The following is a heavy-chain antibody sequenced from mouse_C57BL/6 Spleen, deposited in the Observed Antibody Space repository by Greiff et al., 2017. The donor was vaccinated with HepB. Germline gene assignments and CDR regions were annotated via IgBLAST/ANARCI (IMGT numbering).Heavy chain of an antibody. J-gene: IGHJ1*03. V-gene: IGHV1-50*01. Sequence: QVQLQQPGAELVKPGASVKLSCKASGYTFTSYWMQWVKQRPGQGLEWIGEIDPSDSYTNYNQKFKGKATLTVDTSSSTAYMQLSSLTSEDSAVYYSAHHYYGSSYWYFDVWGTGTTVTVSS. CDR3: AHHYYGSSYWYFDV. D-gene: IGHD1-1*01. CDR2: IDPSDSYT. CDR1: GYTFTSYW.